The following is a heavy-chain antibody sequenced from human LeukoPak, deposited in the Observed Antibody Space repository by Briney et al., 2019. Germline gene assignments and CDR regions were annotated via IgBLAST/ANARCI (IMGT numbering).Heavy chain of an antibody. J-gene: IGHJ3*02. CDR2: FYYSGSH. V-gene: IGHV4-30-4*08. D-gene: IGHD6-19*01. CDR3: AHQWLVVGQAFYI. CDR1: GVSISSGDYY. Sequence: NASETLSLTCTGSGVSISSGDYYWRWIRQPPGKSLECIGYFYYSGSHYYNPSLGSLITISLDTPKNQFSLKLTSVTAADTAVYYCAHQWLVVGQAFYIWGQGTMVTVSS.